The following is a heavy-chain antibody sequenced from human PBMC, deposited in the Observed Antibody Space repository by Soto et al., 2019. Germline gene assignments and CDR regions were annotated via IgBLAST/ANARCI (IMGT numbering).Heavy chain of an antibody. CDR3: ARVLTMITFGGVSAFDI. CDR1: GFTFSSYS. V-gene: IGHV3-21*01. J-gene: IGHJ3*02. Sequence: GGSLRLSCAASGFTFSSYSMNWVRQAPGKGLEWVSSISSSSSYIYYADSVKGRFTISRDNAKNSLYLQMNSLRAEDTAVYYCARVLTMITFGGVSAFDIWGQGTMVTVSS. D-gene: IGHD3-16*01. CDR2: ISSSSSYI.